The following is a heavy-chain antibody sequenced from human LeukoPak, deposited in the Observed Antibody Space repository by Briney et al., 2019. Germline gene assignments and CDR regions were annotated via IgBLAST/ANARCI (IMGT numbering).Heavy chain of an antibody. V-gene: IGHV3-21*01. Sequence: GGSLRLSCAASGFTFSDYYMSWVRQAPGKGLEWVSSISSSSNYIYYADSVKGRFTISRDNAKNSLYLQMNSLRAEDTAVFYCARAKLYGNDAFDIWGQGTMVTVSS. D-gene: IGHD2-2*02. CDR2: ISSSSNYI. J-gene: IGHJ3*02. CDR1: GFTFSDYY. CDR3: ARAKLYGNDAFDI.